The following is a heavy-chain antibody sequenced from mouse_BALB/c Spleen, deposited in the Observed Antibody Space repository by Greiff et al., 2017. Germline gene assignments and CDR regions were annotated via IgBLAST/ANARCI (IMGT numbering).Heavy chain of an antibody. CDR1: GDSITSGY. J-gene: IGHJ2*01. V-gene: IGHV3-8*02. CDR2: ISYSGST. D-gene: IGHD1-1*01. Sequence: EVKLVESGPSLVKPSQTLSLTCSVTGDSITSGYWNWIRKFPGNKLEYMGYISYSGSTYYNPSLKSRISITRDTSKNQYYLQLNSVTTEDTATYYCARYRFITTVVERSGYFDYWGQGTTLTVSS. CDR3: ARYRFITTVVERSGYFDY.